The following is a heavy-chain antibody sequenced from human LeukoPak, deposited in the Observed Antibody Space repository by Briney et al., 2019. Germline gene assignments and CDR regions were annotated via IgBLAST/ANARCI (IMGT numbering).Heavy chain of an antibody. D-gene: IGHD3-10*02. CDR1: GYTFTGYY. CDR3: ARDVRHAFDI. J-gene: IGHJ3*02. CDR2: INPNSGDT. Sequence: ASVKVSCKASGYTFTGYYLHWVRQAPGQGLEWMGWINPNSGDTHYAQKFQGRITMTSDTSISTVYMEVSRLGSDDTAVYKCARDVRHAFDIWGQGTMVTVSS. V-gene: IGHV1-2*02.